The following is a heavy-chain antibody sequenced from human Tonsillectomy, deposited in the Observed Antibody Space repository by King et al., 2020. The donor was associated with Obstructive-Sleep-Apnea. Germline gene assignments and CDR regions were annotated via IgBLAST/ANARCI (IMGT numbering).Heavy chain of an antibody. CDR1: GFTVSSNY. D-gene: IGHD5-18*01. J-gene: IGHJ4*02. CDR3: AREKGDTAMAGGFDY. CDR2: IYSGGST. V-gene: IGHV3-53*04. Sequence: VQLVESGGGLVQPGGSLRLSCAASGFTVSSNYMSWVRQAPGKGLEWVSVIYSGGSTYYADSVKGRFTISRHNSKNTLYLQMNSLRAEDTAVYYCAREKGDTAMAGGFDYWGQGTLVTVSS.